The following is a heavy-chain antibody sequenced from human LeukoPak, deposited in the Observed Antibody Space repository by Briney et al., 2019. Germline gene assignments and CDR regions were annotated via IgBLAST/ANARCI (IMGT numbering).Heavy chain of an antibody. CDR2: ISSSSSYI. Sequence: GGSLRLSCAASGFTFSSYSMNWVRQAPGKGLEWVSSISSSSSYIYYADSVKGRFTISRDNAKNSLYLQMNSLRAEDAAVYYCARLVGATIPYYFDYWGQGTLVTVSS. CDR3: ARLVGATIPYYFDY. J-gene: IGHJ4*02. D-gene: IGHD1-26*01. CDR1: GFTFSSYS. V-gene: IGHV3-21*01.